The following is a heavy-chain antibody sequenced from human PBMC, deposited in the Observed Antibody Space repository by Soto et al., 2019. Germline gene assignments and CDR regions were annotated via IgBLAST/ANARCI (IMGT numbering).Heavy chain of an antibody. Sequence: DVQLLESAGGLVQPGGSLRLSCAASGFSFSSYAMVWVRQAPGKGLEWVAVISARGGSSYLADSVKGRFTLSRDNSKKVLSLEMNSLRAEDTAIYFCAKGSIEYSASVDNWGQGTLVVVSS. CDR3: AKGSIEYSASVDN. CDR2: ISARGGSS. D-gene: IGHD5-12*01. V-gene: IGHV3-23*01. J-gene: IGHJ4*02. CDR1: GFSFSSYA.